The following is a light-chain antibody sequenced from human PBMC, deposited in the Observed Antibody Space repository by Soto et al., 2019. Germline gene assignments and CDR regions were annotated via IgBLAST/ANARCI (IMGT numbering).Light chain of an antibody. CDR1: QSLSSTY. V-gene: IGKV3-20*01. CDR3: QQFGTSPKT. CDR2: GAS. Sequence: EIVLTQSPDTLSLSPGDRATLSCRASQSLSSTYLAWYQHKPGQAPRLLIYGASSRATGIPDRFSDSGSGTDFTLTISRLEPEDFAVYYCQQFGTSPKTFGQGTKVDI. J-gene: IGKJ1*01.